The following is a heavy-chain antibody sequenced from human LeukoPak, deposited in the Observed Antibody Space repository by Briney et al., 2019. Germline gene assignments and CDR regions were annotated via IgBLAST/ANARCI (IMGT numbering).Heavy chain of an antibody. V-gene: IGHV3-15*01. J-gene: IGHJ4*02. CDR2: IKSKTDGGTT. D-gene: IGHD2-15*01. CDR1: GFTFSNAW. CDR3: TTLSGVAATRGAADY. Sequence: GGSLRLSCAASGFTFSNAWMSWVRQAPGKGLEWVGRIKSKTDGGTTDYAAPVKGRFTISRDDSKNTLYLQMNSLKTEDTAVYYCTTLSGVAATRGAADYWGQGTLVIVSS.